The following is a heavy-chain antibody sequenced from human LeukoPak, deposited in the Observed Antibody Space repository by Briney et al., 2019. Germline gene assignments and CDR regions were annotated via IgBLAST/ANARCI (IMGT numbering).Heavy chain of an antibody. Sequence: SQTLSLTCTVSGGSISSGGYYWSWIRQHPGKGLEWIGYIYYSGSTYYNPSLKSRVTISVDTSKNQFSLKLSSVTAADTAVYYCARAGRSGYDSMPDYWGQGTLVTVSS. D-gene: IGHD3-22*01. J-gene: IGHJ4*02. V-gene: IGHV4-31*03. CDR3: ARAGRSGYDSMPDY. CDR1: GGSISSGGYY. CDR2: IYYSGST.